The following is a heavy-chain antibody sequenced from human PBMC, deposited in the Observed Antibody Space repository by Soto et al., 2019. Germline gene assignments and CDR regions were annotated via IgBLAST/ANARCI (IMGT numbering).Heavy chain of an antibody. V-gene: IGHV4-34*01. Sequence: PSETLSLTCAFYGGSFSGYYWTWIRQPPGTGLEWIGEINHGGSTNYNPSLKSRVTISVDTSKNQFSLKLTSVTAADTAVYYCARDKITGLLRYLSQGTLVTVSS. CDR3: ARDKITGLLRY. D-gene: IGHD2-8*02. CDR2: INHGGST. J-gene: IGHJ4*02. CDR1: GGSFSGYY.